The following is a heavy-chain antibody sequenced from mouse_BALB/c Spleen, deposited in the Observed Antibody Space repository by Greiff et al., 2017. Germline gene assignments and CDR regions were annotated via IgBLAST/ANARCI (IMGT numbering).Heavy chain of an antibody. CDR3: ARHDPFDY. CDR1: GFTFSSYT. CDR2: ISNGGGST. J-gene: IGHJ2*01. Sequence: EVKLMESGGGLVQPGGSLKLSCAASGFTFSSYTMSWVRQTPEKRLEWVAYISNGGGSTYYPDTVKGRFTISRDNAKNTLYLQMSSLKSEDTAMYYCARHDPFDYWGQGTTLTVSS. V-gene: IGHV5-12-2*01.